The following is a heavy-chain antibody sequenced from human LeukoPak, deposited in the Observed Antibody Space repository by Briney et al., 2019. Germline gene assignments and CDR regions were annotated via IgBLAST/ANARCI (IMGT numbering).Heavy chain of an antibody. CDR3: ARCTTGRTFGSLREIKRSREIDY. CDR2: ISSSSSYI. D-gene: IGHD1-1*01. Sequence: GGSLRLSCAASGFTFSSYSMNWVRQAPGRGLEWVSSISSSSSYIYYADSVKGRFTISRDNAKNSLYLQMNSLRVEDTAVYYCARCTTGRTFGSLREIKRSREIDYWGQGTLVTVSS. V-gene: IGHV3-21*01. J-gene: IGHJ4*02. CDR1: GFTFSSYS.